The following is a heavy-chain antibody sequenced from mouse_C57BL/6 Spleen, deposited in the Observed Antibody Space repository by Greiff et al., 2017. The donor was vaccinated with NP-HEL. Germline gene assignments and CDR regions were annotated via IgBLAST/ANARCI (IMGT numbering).Heavy chain of an antibody. CDR3: ARGGY. J-gene: IGHJ2*01. CDR2: IYPGSGNT. V-gene: IGHV1-76*01. Sequence: VQLQQSGAELVRPGASVKLSCKASGYTFTDYYINWVKQRPGQGLEWIARIYPGSGNTYYNEKFKGKATLTAEKSSGTAYMQLSSLTSEDSAVYFCARGGYWGQGTTLTVSS. CDR1: GYTFTDYY.